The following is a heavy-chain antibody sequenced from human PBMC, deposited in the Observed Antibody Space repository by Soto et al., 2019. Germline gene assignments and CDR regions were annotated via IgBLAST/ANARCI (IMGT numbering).Heavy chain of an antibody. V-gene: IGHV1-8*01. D-gene: IGHD5-18*01. Sequence: GASVKVSCKASGYTFTSYDINWVRQATGQGLEWMGWMNPNSGNTGYAQKFQGRVTMTRNASISTAYMELSSLRSEDTAVYYCAREGTAMEHYYYYYMDVWGKGTTVTVS. J-gene: IGHJ6*03. CDR3: AREGTAMEHYYYYYMDV. CDR1: GYTFTSYD. CDR2: MNPNSGNT.